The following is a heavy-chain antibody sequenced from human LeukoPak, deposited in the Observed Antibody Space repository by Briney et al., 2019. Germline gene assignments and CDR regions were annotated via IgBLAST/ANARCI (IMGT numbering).Heavy chain of an antibody. V-gene: IGHV3-9*01. CDR2: IRWNSGSI. J-gene: IGHJ4*02. D-gene: IGHD6-13*01. Sequence: GGSLRLSCAASGFTLDEDAMRGVRHAPGKGVEGVSGIRWNSGSIEYADSVKGRFTSSRDNAKNSLYLQMNSLRAEDTALYYCASSSSWYQFDYWGQGTLVTVSS. CDR1: GFTLDEDA. CDR3: ASSSSWYQFDY.